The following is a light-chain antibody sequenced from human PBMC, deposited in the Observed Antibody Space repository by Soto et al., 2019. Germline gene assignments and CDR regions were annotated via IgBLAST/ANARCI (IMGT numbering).Light chain of an antibody. CDR1: SSDVGGYNY. CDR2: DVT. J-gene: IGLJ1*01. Sequence: QSVLTQPASGSGSSGQSITISCTGTSSDVGGYNYVSWYQHHPGKAPKLIIYDVTNRPSGVSNPFSGSKSGNTASLTISGLQPEDEADYYCSSYTTSNTRQIVFGTGTKVTV. CDR3: SSYTTSNTRQIV. V-gene: IGLV2-14*03.